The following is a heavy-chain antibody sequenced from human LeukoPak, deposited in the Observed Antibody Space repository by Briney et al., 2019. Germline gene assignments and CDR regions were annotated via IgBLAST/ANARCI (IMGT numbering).Heavy chain of an antibody. CDR2: INPNSGGT. J-gene: IGHJ3*02. Sequence: ASVKVSCKASGYTFTGYYMHWVRQAPGQGLEWMGWINPNSGGTNYAQKFQGWVTMTRDTSISTAYMELSRLRSDDTAVYYCARTRARGYCSGGSCYTKPFDAFDIWGQGTMVTVSS. CDR1: GYTFTGYY. CDR3: ARTRARGYCSGGSCYTKPFDAFDI. D-gene: IGHD2-15*01. V-gene: IGHV1-2*04.